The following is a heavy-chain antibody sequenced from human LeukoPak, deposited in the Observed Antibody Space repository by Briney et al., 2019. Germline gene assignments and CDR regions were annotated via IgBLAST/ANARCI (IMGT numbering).Heavy chain of an antibody. CDR1: GFTFSDYY. CDR3: ARGFFPDY. Sequence: PGGSLRLSCAASGFTFSDYYMSWVRQAPGKGLEWVSVIYSGGSTYYADSVKGRFTISRDNSKNTLYLQMNSLRAEDTAVYYCARGFFPDYWGQGTLVTVSS. J-gene: IGHJ4*02. D-gene: IGHD3-3*01. CDR2: IYSGGST. V-gene: IGHV3-53*01.